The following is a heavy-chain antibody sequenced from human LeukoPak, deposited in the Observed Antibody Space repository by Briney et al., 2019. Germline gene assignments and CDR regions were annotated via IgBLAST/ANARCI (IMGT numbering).Heavy chain of an antibody. CDR1: GYSINSGYH. D-gene: IGHD3-22*01. Sequence: SETLSLTCIVSGYSINSGYHWGWIRQPPGKGLEWIGIIYHSGSTYYNPSLKSRVTISIDTSKNQFSLKLSSVTAADTAVYYCARHYLYDTSGDGTYYFDYWGQGTLVTVSS. J-gene: IGHJ4*02. V-gene: IGHV4-38-2*02. CDR3: ARHYLYDTSGDGTYYFDY. CDR2: IYHSGST.